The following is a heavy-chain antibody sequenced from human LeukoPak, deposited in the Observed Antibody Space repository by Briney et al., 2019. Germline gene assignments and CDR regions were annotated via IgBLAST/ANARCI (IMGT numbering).Heavy chain of an antibody. CDR1: GFTFDDYA. D-gene: IGHD2-2*01. J-gene: IGHJ6*02. CDR2: IIWNSGSI. V-gene: IGHV3-9*01. Sequence: PGGSLRLSCAASGFTFDDYAMHWVRQAPGKGLEWVSGIIWNSGSIGYADSVKGRFTISRDNAKNSLYLQMNSLRAEDTALYYCAKGLGYCSSTSCSKLSYYYGMDVWGQGTTVTVSS. CDR3: AKGLGYCSSTSCSKLSYYYGMDV.